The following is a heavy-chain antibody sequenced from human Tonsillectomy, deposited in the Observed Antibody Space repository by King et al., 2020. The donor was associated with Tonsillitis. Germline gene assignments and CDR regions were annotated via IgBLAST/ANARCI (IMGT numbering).Heavy chain of an antibody. Sequence: VQLVESGAEVKKPGASVKVSCKASGYSFTDYYIHWVRQAPGQGLEWMGWINPNSGGTNYAQKFQGRVTMTRDMSICTAYMELRRLRSDDTAVYYCARDIDPYYYGSSGYDEAFDIWGQGTMVTVSS. V-gene: IGHV1-2*02. D-gene: IGHD3-22*01. CDR3: ARDIDPYYYGSSGYDEAFDI. CDR1: GYSFTDYY. J-gene: IGHJ3*02. CDR2: INPNSGGT.